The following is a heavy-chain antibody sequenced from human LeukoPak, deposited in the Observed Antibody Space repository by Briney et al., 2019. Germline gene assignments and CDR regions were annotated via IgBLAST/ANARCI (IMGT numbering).Heavy chain of an antibody. CDR1: GFTFSSYG. J-gene: IGHJ4*02. D-gene: IGHD3-10*01. Sequence: PGGSLRLSCAASGFTFSSYGMHWVRQAPGKGLEWVAVIWSDGSNRYYADSVKGRFTITRDNAKNSLYLEMNSLRAEDTAVYFCARGLMTVVRGLNSWGQGTLVSVSS. CDR2: IWSDGSNR. CDR3: ARGLMTVVRGLNS. V-gene: IGHV3-33*01.